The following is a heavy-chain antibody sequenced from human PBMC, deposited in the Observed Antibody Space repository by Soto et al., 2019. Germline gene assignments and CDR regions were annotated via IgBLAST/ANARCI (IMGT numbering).Heavy chain of an antibody. CDR2: INHSGST. Sequence: SETLSLTCAVYGGSFSGYCWSWIRQPPGKGLEWIGEINHSGSTNYNPSLKSRVTISVDTSKNQFSLKLSSVTAADTAVYYCARAGGVVVAATPSPIDYWGQGTLVTVSS. D-gene: IGHD2-15*01. J-gene: IGHJ4*02. CDR3: ARAGGVVVAATPSPIDY. CDR1: GGSFSGYC. V-gene: IGHV4-34*01.